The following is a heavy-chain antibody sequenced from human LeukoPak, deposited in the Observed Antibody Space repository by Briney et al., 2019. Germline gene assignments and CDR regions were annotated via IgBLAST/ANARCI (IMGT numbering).Heavy chain of an antibody. CDR3: ARDHDWAFDL. D-gene: IGHD3-9*01. CDR1: GFPFGGYV. Sequence: GGSLRLSGEASGFPFGGYVMRWVRQAPGKGLEWIAYINHNAEMIFYPDFVKGRFTISRDNAKNSLYLQMNALRYGDTAMYYCARDHDWAFDLWGQGTLVTVSS. J-gene: IGHJ4*02. V-gene: IGHV3-48*02. CDR2: INHNAEMI.